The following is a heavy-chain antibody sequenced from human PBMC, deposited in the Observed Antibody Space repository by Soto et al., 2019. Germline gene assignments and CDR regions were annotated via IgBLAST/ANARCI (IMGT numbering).Heavy chain of an antibody. J-gene: IGHJ4*02. CDR1: GGSISSGGYY. Sequence: PSETLSLTCTVSGGSISSGGYYWSWIRQHPGKGLEWIGYIYYSGSTYYNPSLKSRVTISVDTSKNQFSLKLSSVTAADTAVYFCSSGGTFSTFSFWGQGSLVPVSS. CDR3: SSGGTFSTFSF. D-gene: IGHD2-2*01. V-gene: IGHV4-31*03. CDR2: IYYSGST.